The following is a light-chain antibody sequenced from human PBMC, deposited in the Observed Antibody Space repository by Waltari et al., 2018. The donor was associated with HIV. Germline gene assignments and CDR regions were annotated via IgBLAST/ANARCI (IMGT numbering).Light chain of an antibody. V-gene: IGLV1-44*01. CDR1: SSNIGSHS. Sequence: QSVLTQPPSASGTPGQRVTISCSGSSSNIGSHSVNWYQQLPGTAPKLRIYTNDQRPSGVPDRFSGSKSGTSASLAITGLQSKDEADYYCAAWDYSLIGVIFGGGTKLTVL. J-gene: IGLJ2*01. CDR2: TND. CDR3: AAWDYSLIGVI.